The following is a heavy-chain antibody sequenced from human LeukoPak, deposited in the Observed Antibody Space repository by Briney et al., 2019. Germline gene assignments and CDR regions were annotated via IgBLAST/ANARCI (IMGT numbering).Heavy chain of an antibody. Sequence: SETLSLTCTVSGGSISVSRYFWGWIRQPPGKGLERIGIVYYNGSTYFNPSLKSRVTISVDTSKSQFSLRLRSVTAAHTAVYYCATSSSGSWSENAFDIWGQGTMVTVSS. CDR2: VYYNGST. D-gene: IGHD6-13*01. J-gene: IGHJ3*02. CDR3: ATSSSGSWSENAFDI. V-gene: IGHV4-39*01. CDR1: GGSISVSRYF.